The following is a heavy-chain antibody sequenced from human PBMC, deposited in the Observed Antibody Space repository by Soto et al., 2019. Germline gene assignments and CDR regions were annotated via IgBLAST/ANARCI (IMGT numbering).Heavy chain of an antibody. V-gene: IGHV4-34*01. CDR3: ARGPLNYYGSGSYYNRYYYYYMDV. J-gene: IGHJ6*03. D-gene: IGHD3-10*01. CDR1: GGSFSGYY. CDR2: INHSGST. Sequence: SETLSLTCAVYGGSFSGYYWSWIRQPPGKGLEWIGEINHSGSTNYNPSLKSRVTISVDTSKNQFSLKLSSVTAADTAVYYCARGPLNYYGSGSYYNRYYYYYMDVWGKGTTVTVSS.